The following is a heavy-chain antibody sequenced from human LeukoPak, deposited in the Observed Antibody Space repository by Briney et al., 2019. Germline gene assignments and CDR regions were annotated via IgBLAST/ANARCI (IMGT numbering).Heavy chain of an antibody. CDR1: GGSFSGYY. V-gene: IGHV4-34*01. CDR3: ARGGGIVLMVYASPRILFDP. Sequence: MTSETLSLTCAVYGGSFSGYYWSWIRQPPGKGLEWIGEINHSGSTNYNPSLKSRVTISVDTSKNQFSLKLSSVTAADTAVYYCARGGGIVLMVYASPRILFDPWGQGTLVTVSS. J-gene: IGHJ5*02. CDR2: INHSGST. D-gene: IGHD2-8*01.